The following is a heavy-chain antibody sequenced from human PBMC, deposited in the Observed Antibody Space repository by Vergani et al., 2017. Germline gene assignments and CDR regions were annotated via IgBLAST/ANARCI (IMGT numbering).Heavy chain of an antibody. CDR3: AKDPQVSWLLLKVGYYYMDV. V-gene: IGHV3-30*18. Sequence: QVQLVESGGGVVQPGRSLRLSCAASGFTFSSYGMHWVRQAPGKGLEWVAVISYDGSNKYYADSVKGRFTISRDNSKNTLYLQMNSLRAEDTAVYYCAKDPQVSWLLLKVGYYYMDVWGKGP. J-gene: IGHJ6*03. D-gene: IGHD3-22*01. CDR1: GFTFSSYG. CDR2: ISYDGSNK.